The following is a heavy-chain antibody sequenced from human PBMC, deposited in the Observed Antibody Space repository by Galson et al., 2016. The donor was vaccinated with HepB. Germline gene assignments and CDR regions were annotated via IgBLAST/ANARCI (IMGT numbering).Heavy chain of an antibody. Sequence: SLRLSCAASGFTFSNYNMNWVRQSPGKGLEWVAHISGSGTATSYADSVKGRFIISRDNAKKSLFLQMNSLRVEDTAVYYCARRYDFTNIYYYSGMYAWGQGTTVIVSS. J-gene: IGHJ6*02. CDR1: GFTFSNYN. V-gene: IGHV3-48*01. CDR3: ARRYDFTNIYYYSGMYA. CDR2: ISGSGTAT. D-gene: IGHD4-11*01.